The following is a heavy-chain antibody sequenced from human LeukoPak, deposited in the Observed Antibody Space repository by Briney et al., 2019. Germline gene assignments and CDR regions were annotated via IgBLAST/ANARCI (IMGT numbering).Heavy chain of an antibody. Sequence: ASVKVSCKASGYRFTGHYMHWVRQAPGQGLEWMGWINPNSGGTNYAQKFQGRVTMTRDTSISTAYMEVSSLRFDDTAVYYCAREDMIDGDWGQGTLVTVSS. CDR1: GYRFTGHY. J-gene: IGHJ4*02. D-gene: IGHD3-22*01. CDR3: AREDMIDGD. CDR2: INPNSGGT. V-gene: IGHV1-2*02.